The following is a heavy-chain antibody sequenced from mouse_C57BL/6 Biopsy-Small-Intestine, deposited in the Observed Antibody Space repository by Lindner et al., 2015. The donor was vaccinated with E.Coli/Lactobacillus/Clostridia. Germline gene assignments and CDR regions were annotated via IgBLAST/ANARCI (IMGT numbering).Heavy chain of an antibody. CDR3: ARGPYYGSSYRGYFDV. J-gene: IGHJ1*03. CDR1: GYTFTDYY. D-gene: IGHD1-1*01. V-gene: IGHV1-19*01. Sequence: VQLQESGAELVKSGASVKMSCKASGYTFTDYYMNWVKQSHGKSLEWIGVINPYNGGTSYNQKFKGKATLTVDKSSSTAYMELNSLTSEDSAVYYCARGPYYGSSYRGYFDVWGTGTTVTVSS. CDR2: INPYNGGT.